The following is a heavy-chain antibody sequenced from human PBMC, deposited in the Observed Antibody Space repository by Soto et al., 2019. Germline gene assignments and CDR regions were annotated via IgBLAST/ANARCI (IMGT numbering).Heavy chain of an antibody. CDR2: IYYSGST. CDR3: ARDQSLPDAFDI. V-gene: IGHV4-31*03. CDR1: GGSISSGGYY. J-gene: IGHJ3*02. Sequence: SETLSLTCTVSGGSISSGGYYWSWIRQHPGKGLEWIGYIYYSGSTYYNPSLKSRVTISVDTSKNQFSLKLSSVTAAGTAVYYRARDQSLPDAFDIWGQGTMVTVSS.